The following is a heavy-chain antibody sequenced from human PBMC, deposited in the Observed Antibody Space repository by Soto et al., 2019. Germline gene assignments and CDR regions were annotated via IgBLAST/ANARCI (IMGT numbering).Heavy chain of an antibody. CDR2: INHSGST. V-gene: IGHV4-34*01. J-gene: IGHJ5*02. CDR1: GGSFSGYY. CDR3: ARAPAYITMVRGAYNWFDP. Sequence: QVQLQQWGAGLLKPSETLSLTCAVYGGSFSGYYWSWIRQPPGKGLEWIGEINHSGSTNYNPSPKSRVTISVDTSKNQFSLKLSSVTAADTAVYYCARAPAYITMVRGAYNWFDPWGQGTLVTVSS. D-gene: IGHD3-10*01.